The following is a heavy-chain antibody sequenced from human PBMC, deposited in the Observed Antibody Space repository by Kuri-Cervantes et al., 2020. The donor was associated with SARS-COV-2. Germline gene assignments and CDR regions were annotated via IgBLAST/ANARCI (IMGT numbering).Heavy chain of an antibody. CDR2: IIHTGIT. J-gene: IGHJ4*02. CDR3: AGGRTTELDS. D-gene: IGHD4-17*01. Sequence: SETLSLTCVVSGSPSSGYYWSWIRQPPGKGLKWIGEIIHTGITNSNASLKSRVIISLDTSKKQFSLRLTSVTAADTGLYLGAGGRTTELDSWGQGTLVTVSS. V-gene: IGHV4-34*01. CDR1: GSPSSGYY.